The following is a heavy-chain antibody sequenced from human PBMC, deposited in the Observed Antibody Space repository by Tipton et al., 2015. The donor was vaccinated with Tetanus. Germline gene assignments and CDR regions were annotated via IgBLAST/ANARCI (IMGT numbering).Heavy chain of an antibody. V-gene: IGHV4-31*03. CDR2: IYYSGST. Sequence: TLSLTCTVSGGSMNSGGYYWSWIRQHPGKGLEWIGYIYYSGSTYYNPSLKSRVTISVDTSKNQFSLKLSSVTAADTAVYYCVRVGGYYESSGYRVTYFDSWGQGTLVTVSS. J-gene: IGHJ4*02. CDR3: VRVGGYYESSGYRVTYFDS. CDR1: GGSMNSGGYY. D-gene: IGHD3-22*01.